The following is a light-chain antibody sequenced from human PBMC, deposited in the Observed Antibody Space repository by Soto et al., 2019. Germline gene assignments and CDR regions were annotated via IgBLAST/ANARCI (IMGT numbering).Light chain of an antibody. CDR2: AAS. Sequence: EIVLTQSPGTLSLSPGERATLSCRASQSVIGSYLTWYQQKPGQAPRLLIYAASSRATGIPDRFSGSGSGTDFTLTISRLEPEDFAVYYCQQYGSSPGTFGQGTKVEIK. CDR1: QSVIGSY. V-gene: IGKV3-20*01. J-gene: IGKJ1*01. CDR3: QQYGSSPGT.